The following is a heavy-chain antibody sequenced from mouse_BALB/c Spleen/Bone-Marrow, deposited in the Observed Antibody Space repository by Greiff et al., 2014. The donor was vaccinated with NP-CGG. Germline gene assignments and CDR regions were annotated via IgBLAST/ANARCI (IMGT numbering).Heavy chain of an antibody. Sequence: DVMLVESGGGLVQPGGSLKLSCAASGFDFSRYWMSWVRQAQGKGLEWIGEINPDSSTINYTPSLKDKFIISRDNAKNTLYLQMRKVRSEDTALYYCSRQGYYGYSDYWGQGTTLTVSS. D-gene: IGHD1-2*01. CDR3: SRQGYYGYSDY. CDR2: INPDSSTI. J-gene: IGHJ2*01. CDR1: GFDFSRYW. V-gene: IGHV4-1*02.